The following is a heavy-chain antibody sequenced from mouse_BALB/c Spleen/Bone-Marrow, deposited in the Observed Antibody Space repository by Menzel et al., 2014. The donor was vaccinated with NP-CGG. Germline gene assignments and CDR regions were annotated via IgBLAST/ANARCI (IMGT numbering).Heavy chain of an antibody. V-gene: IGHV2-6-1*01. J-gene: IGHJ3*01. CDR3: ARDYDNDDGFAY. Sequence: VKLVESGPGLVAPSQSLSITCTISGFSLTSYGVHWVRQPPGKGLEWLAVIWSDGGTTYNSTLKSRLSISKDNSKSQVFLKTNSLQTDDTAVYFCARDYDNDDGFAYWGQGTLVTVSA. CDR2: IWSDGGT. CDR1: GFSLTSYG. D-gene: IGHD2-4*01.